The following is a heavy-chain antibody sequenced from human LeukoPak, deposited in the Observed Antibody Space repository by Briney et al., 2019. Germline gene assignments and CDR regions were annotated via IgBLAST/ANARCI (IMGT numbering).Heavy chain of an antibody. CDR3: ARVVYYDSSGYNY. J-gene: IGHJ4*02. CDR1: GFTFSSYA. D-gene: IGHD3-22*01. V-gene: IGHV3-21*01. Sequence: GRSLRLSCAASGFTFSSYAMHWVRQAPGKGLEWVSSISSSSSYIYYADSVKGRFTISRDDAKNSLYLQMNSLRAEDTAVYYCARVVYYDSSGYNYWGQGTLVTVSS. CDR2: ISSSSSYI.